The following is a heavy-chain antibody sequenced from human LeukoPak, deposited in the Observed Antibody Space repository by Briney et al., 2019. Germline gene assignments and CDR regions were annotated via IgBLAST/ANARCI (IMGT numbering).Heavy chain of an antibody. CDR1: GFTFSSYS. D-gene: IGHD2-2*01. J-gene: IGHJ5*02. V-gene: IGHV3-21*01. CDR2: ISSSSSYT. CDR3: AREATVNIVVVPAQNWFDP. Sequence: MAGGSPRLSCAASGFTFSSYSMNWVRQAPGKGLEWVSAISSSSSYTYYADSVKGRFTISRDNAKNSLYLQMNSLRAEDTAVYNCAREATVNIVVVPAQNWFDPWGQGTLVTVSS.